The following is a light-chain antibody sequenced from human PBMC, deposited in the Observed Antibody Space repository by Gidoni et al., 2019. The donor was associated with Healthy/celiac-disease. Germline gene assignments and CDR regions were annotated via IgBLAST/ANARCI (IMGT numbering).Light chain of an antibody. V-gene: IGKV3-15*01. J-gene: IGKJ1*01. CDR1: QSVSSN. CDR2: GAS. CDR3: QQYNNWPSIT. Sequence: EIVMTQSPATLSVSPGERATLSCRASQSVSSNFAWYQQKPGQAPRLLLYGASTRATGIPAGFSGSGSWAEFTLTISSRQSEDFAVYYCQQYNNWPSITFGQGTKVEIK.